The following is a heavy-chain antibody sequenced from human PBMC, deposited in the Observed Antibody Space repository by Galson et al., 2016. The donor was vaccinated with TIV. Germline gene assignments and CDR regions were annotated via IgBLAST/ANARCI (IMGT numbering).Heavy chain of an antibody. CDR2: ISSTSGSK. Sequence: SLRLSCAASGFTFSSYHFHWVRQAPGKGLEWVSYISSTSGSKYYADSVKGRFTISRDNAKNTLFLQMNSLRAEDTAMYYCARERPQWVAVAGDCDYWGQGTLVTVSS. CDR3: ARERPQWVAVAGDCDY. J-gene: IGHJ4*02. CDR1: GFTFSSYH. D-gene: IGHD6-19*01. V-gene: IGHV3-48*01.